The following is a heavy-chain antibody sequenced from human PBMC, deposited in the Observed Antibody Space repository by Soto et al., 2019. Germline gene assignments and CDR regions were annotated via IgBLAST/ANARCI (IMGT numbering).Heavy chain of an antibody. D-gene: IGHD3-3*01. CDR1: GGSISSSSYY. Sequence: SSETLSLTCTVSGGSISSSSYYWGWIRQPPGKGLEWIGSIYYSGSTYYNPSLKSRVTISVDTSKNQFSLKLSSVTAADTAVYYCASGQDDTIFGVVIRLWGQGTLVTVSS. CDR3: ASGQDDTIFGVVIRL. J-gene: IGHJ4*02. V-gene: IGHV4-39*01. CDR2: IYYSGST.